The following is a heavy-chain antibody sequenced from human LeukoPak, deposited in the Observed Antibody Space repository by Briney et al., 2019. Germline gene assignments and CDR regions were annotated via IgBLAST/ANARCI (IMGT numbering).Heavy chain of an antibody. J-gene: IGHJ4*02. D-gene: IGHD1-1*01. Sequence: GSSVKVSCKASGGTFSSYAISWVRQAPGQGLEWMGGIIPIFGTANYAQKFQGRVTITADESTSTAYMELSSLRSEDTAVYYCARGPVRPKDNTFDYWGQGTLVTVSS. CDR1: GGTFSSYA. CDR2: IIPIFGTA. V-gene: IGHV1-69*01. CDR3: ARGPVRPKDNTFDY.